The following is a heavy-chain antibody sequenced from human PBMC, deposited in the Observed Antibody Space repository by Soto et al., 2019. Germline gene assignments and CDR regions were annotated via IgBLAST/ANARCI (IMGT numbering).Heavy chain of an antibody. CDR2: IIPILGIG. D-gene: IGHD6-19*01. CDR1: XGTFSSYA. Sequence: QVQLVQSGAEVKKPGSSVKVSCKASXGTFSSYAFNWVRQAPGQGLEWMGRIIPILGIGDYAQRFQGRVTITADKSTSTVYMELSSLRSEDTAVYYCARNPRAVAAMHMDVWGKGTMVTVSS. J-gene: IGHJ6*03. CDR3: ARNPRAVAAMHMDV. V-gene: IGHV1-69*04.